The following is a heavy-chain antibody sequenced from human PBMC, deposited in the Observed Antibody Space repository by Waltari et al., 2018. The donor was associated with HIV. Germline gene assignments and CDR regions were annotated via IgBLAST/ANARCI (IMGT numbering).Heavy chain of an antibody. CDR3: ASGRCGGDCYISLVFYYAMEV. J-gene: IGHJ6*02. V-gene: IGHV4-59*12. Sequence: VELRESGPGLVRPSGTLSLTCSVSGASMKDYFWTWVRQPPGKPLEWIGYNFHGTNTNYNPSLKGRISISMDSTRRQVSLRLTSVTAADTAVYYCASGRCGGDCYISLVFYYAMEVWGQGTTVTVSS. D-gene: IGHD2-21*02. CDR2: NFHGTNT. CDR1: GASMKDYF.